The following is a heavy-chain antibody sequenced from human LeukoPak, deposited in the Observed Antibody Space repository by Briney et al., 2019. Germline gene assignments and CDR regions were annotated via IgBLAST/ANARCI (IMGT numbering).Heavy chain of an antibody. J-gene: IGHJ4*02. V-gene: IGHV3-7*02. D-gene: IGHD3-10*01. Sequence: GGSLRLACAASGFTFSNYGMGWGRQAPGKGRGWVANIKEDGSEKYYVDSVKGRFTISRDNAKNSLYLQMNSLRAEDTAVYYCARTIRAYWGQGTLVTVSS. CDR1: GFTFSNYG. CDR2: IKEDGSEK. CDR3: ARTIRAY.